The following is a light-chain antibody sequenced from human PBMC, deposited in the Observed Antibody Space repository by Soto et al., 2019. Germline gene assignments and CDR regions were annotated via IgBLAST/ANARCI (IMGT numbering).Light chain of an antibody. CDR1: RSISNW. J-gene: IGKJ4*01. V-gene: IGKV1-5*01. Sequence: DIQMTQSPSTLSASVGDRVTITCRASRSISNWLAWYQQRPGMAPKLLIFDASILQSGVPSRFSGSGSGTEFTLSISRLQTDDFATYYCQQYGSFSPITFGGGTKVEI. CDR3: QQYGSFSPIT. CDR2: DAS.